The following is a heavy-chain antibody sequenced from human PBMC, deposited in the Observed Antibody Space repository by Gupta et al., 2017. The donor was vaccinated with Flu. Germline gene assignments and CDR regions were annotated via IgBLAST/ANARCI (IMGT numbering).Heavy chain of an antibody. CDR2: ISGSGGST. V-gene: IGHV3-23*01. J-gene: IGHJ4*02. CDR3: AKDRGSSWHWDY. Sequence: FSTYAMSWVRQAPGKGLEWVSLISGSGGSTYYADSVKGRFTISRDNSKNTLYLQMNSLRAEDTAVYFCAKDRGSSWHWDYWGQGTLVTVDS. CDR1: FSTYA. D-gene: IGHD6-13*01.